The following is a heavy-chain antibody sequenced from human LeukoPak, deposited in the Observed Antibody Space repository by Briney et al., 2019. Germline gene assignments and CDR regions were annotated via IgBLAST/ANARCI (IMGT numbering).Heavy chain of an antibody. CDR2: IRSDGSNK. V-gene: IGHV3-30*02. CDR3: AEESKLVVITRDHYMAV. D-gene: IGHD3-22*01. CDR1: GFTFSSYG. Sequence: PGGSLRLTCAASGFTFSSYGMHWVRQAPGKGLERVAFIRSDGSNKYYADSVKGRFTISRDNSKNKQYLQMNSLRAGDTAVYYCAEESKLVVITRDHYMAVWGKGTTVTISS. J-gene: IGHJ6*03.